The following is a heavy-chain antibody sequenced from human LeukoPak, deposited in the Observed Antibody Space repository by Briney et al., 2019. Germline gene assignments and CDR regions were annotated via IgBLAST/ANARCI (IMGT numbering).Heavy chain of an antibody. CDR2: FDPEDGET. D-gene: IGHD1-26*01. CDR1: GYTLTELS. J-gene: IGHJ6*03. CDR3: ATRTVYPPHSGSYRVLDYYYYMDV. V-gene: IGHV1-24*01. Sequence: ASVKVSCKVSGYTLTELSMHWVRQAPGKGLEWMGGFDPEDGETIYAQKFQGRVTMTEDTSTDTAYMELSSLRSEDTAVYYCATRTVYPPHSGSYRVLDYYYYMDVWGKGTTVTVSS.